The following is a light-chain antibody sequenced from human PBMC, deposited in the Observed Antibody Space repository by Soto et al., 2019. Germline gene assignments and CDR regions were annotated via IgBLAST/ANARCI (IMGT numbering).Light chain of an antibody. Sequence: DIQMTQSPSTLSASVGDRVTITCRASQSISSSLAWYQQRPGKAPKLLIYAASNLQNEVPSRFSGSGSGTDFTLTISSLQPEDFATYYCQQAKNFPWTFGQGTKVDIK. J-gene: IGKJ1*01. CDR2: AAS. CDR1: QSISSS. CDR3: QQAKNFPWT. V-gene: IGKV1-12*01.